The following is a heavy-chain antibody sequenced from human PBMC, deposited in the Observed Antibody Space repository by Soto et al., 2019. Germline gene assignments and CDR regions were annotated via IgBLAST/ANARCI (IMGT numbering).Heavy chain of an antibody. J-gene: IGHJ4*02. D-gene: IGHD5-12*01. V-gene: IGHV4-59*08. CDR3: ARHEPKSRGYGTFDY. Sequence: SETLSLTCTVSGGSISSYYWSWIRQPPGKGLEWIGYIYYSGSTNYNPSLKSRVTISVDTSKNQFSLKLSSVTAADTAVYYCARHEPKSRGYGTFDYWGQGTLVTVSS. CDR2: IYYSGST. CDR1: GGSISSYY.